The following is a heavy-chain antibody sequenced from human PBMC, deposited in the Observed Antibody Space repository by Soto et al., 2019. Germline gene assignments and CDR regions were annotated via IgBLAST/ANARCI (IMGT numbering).Heavy chain of an antibody. CDR3: AAVEWFGPGSAYYYGMDV. CDR2: IVVGSGNT. Sequence: ASVKVSCKASGFTFTSSAMQWVRQARGQRLEWIGWIVVGSGNTNYAQKFQERVTITRDMSTSTAYMELSSLRSEDTAVYYCAAVEWFGPGSAYYYGMDVWGQGTTVTVSS. V-gene: IGHV1-58*02. J-gene: IGHJ6*02. CDR1: GFTFTSSA. D-gene: IGHD3-10*01.